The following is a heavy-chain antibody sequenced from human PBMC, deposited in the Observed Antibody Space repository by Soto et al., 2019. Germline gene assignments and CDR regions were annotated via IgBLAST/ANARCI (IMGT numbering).Heavy chain of an antibody. V-gene: IGHV4-31*03. CDR1: GGSISSGGYY. Sequence: QVQLRESGPGLVKPSQTLSLTCTVSGGSISSGGYYWSWIRQHPGKGLEWIGYIFYSASTYYNPSHKSRVTISVDTSKNQYSLKLSSVTAADTAVYYCASYQQSYAVDIWGQGTMVTVSS. D-gene: IGHD2-2*01. CDR3: ASYQQSYAVDI. J-gene: IGHJ3*02. CDR2: IFYSAST.